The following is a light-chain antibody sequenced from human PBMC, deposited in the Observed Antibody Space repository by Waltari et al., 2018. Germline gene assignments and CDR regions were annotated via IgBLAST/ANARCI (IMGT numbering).Light chain of an antibody. J-gene: IGKJ4*01. CDR2: AAS. CDR1: QSISSY. CDR3: QQSYSTPVT. Sequence: DIQMTQSPSSLSASVGDRVTITCRASQSISSYLKCYQQKPGKAPKLLNYAASSLQSGVPSRFSGSGSGTDFTLTISSLQPEDFATYYCQQSYSTPVTFGGGTKVEIK. V-gene: IGKV1-39*01.